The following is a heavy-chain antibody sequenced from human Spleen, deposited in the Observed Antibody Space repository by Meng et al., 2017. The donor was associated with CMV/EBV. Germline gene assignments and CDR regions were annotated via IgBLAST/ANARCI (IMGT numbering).Heavy chain of an antibody. CDR3: ARWRWDSSGDYQNY. J-gene: IGHJ4*02. CDR1: GGSISSTNW. CDR2: IFHSGRT. D-gene: IGHD3-22*01. V-gene: IGHV4-4*02. Sequence: SETLSLTCAVSGGSISSTNWWSWVRQPPGKGLEWIGEIFHSGRTNYNQSLKSRVTISVDKSKNQFSLTLSSVTAADTAVYYCARWRWDSSGDYQNYWGQGTLVTVSS.